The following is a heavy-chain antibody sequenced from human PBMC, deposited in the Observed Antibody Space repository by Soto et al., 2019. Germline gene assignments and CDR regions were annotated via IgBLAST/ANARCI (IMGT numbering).Heavy chain of an antibody. CDR2: ISGGGDAT. V-gene: IGHV3-23*01. CDR1: GFTFSGYA. D-gene: IGHD3-10*01. Sequence: EVQLLDSGGGLVQPGGSLRLSCAASGFTFSGYALTWVRQAPGKGLEWVSAISGGGDATFYADSVKGRFTISRDNSKNTLYLQMNTLRAEDTAVSYWARKVSGSTGRPDLWYFDLWGRGTLVTVSS. J-gene: IGHJ2*01. CDR3: ARKVSGSTGRPDLWYFDL.